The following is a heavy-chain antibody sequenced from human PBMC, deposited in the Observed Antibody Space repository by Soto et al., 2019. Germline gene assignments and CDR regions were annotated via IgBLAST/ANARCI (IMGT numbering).Heavy chain of an antibody. Sequence: QVQLQESGPGLVKPSQTLSLTCSVSGGSISSIDYFWSWIRQPPGKGLEWIGFIYHTGTTYYNPSLRSQVTISIDTSRSQFSMKLNSVTAADADVYYCARVIAAMQNWLDPWGQGTLVTVSP. CDR1: GGSISSIDYF. CDR2: IYHTGTT. CDR3: ARVIAAMQNWLDP. V-gene: IGHV4-30-4*01. J-gene: IGHJ5*02. D-gene: IGHD2-21*01.